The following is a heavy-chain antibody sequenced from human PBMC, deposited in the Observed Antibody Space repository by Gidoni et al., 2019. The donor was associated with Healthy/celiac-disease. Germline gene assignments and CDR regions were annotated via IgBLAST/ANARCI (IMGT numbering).Heavy chain of an antibody. CDR3: AKDMSGGGDSTSYGAFDI. D-gene: IGHD2-21*01. Sequence: VQLVESGGGFVQPARSLRLSCAASGFTFDDYAMHWVRQAPVKVLDWVSGISLNRVSIVYAYSGNGRFTISRDKAKNSLYLQMNSLRAEDTVLYYCAKDMSGGGDSTSYGAFDIWGQGTMVTVSS. V-gene: IGHV3-9*01. CDR2: ISLNRVSI. CDR1: GFTFDDYA. J-gene: IGHJ3*02.